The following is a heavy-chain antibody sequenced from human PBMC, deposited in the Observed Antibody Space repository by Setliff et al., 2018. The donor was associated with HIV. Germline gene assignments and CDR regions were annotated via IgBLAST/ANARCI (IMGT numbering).Heavy chain of an antibody. D-gene: IGHD3-3*01. J-gene: IGHJ4*02. CDR1: GGSFRGYH. CDR3: ARGPTIFNFDS. CDR2: INHTGST. V-gene: IGHV4-34*01. Sequence: LSLTCAVYGGSFRGYHWSWIRQPPEKGLEWIGEINHTGSTNYNPSLKGRITISVDTSKNQFSLRLTSVTAADTAVYYCARGPTIFNFDSWGQGTLVTVSS.